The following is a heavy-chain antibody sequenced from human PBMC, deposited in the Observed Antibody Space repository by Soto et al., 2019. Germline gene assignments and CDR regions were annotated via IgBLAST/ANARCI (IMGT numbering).Heavy chain of an antibody. J-gene: IGHJ6*03. CDR2: INSDGSST. CDR3: ARSRITMVRGVMYYYYYYMDV. Sequence: EVQLVESGGGLVQPGGSLRLSCAASGFTFSSYWMHWVRQSPVKGLVWVSSINSDGSSTSYADSVKGRFTISRDNAKNTLYLQMNSMRAEDTAVYYCARSRITMVRGVMYYYYYYMDVWGKGTTVTVSS. V-gene: IGHV3-74*01. CDR1: GFTFSSYW. D-gene: IGHD3-10*01.